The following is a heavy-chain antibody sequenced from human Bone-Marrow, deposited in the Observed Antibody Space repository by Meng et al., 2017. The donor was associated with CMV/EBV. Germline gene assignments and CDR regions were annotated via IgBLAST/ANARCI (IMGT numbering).Heavy chain of an antibody. J-gene: IGHJ4*02. Sequence: GGSLRLSCASSGFPFSSYAMSWVRQAPGKGLEWVSTISASGHSTYYADSVKGRFTIYRDNSNNTLHLQMNSLRAEDTAVYYGSTRPLQFSSTSYFPVTLDYWGQRTRV. CDR3: STRPLQFSSTSYFPVTLDY. V-gene: IGHV3-23*01. CDR2: ISASGHST. CDR1: GFPFSSYA. D-gene: IGHD2-2*01.